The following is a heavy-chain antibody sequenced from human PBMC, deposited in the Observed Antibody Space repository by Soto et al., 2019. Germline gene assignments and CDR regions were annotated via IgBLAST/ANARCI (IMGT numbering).Heavy chain of an antibody. V-gene: IGHV4-34*01. CDR2: IHHSGST. D-gene: IGHD4-17*01. Sequence: AETLALTCAVYGGSFSGYYWSWIRQHPGKGLEWIGEIHHSGSTNYNPSLKSRVTISVDTSKNKFSLKLSSVTAADTAVYYCAGATADYENNAYYDGMEVRHELNTVT. CDR3: AGATADYENNAYYDGMEV. J-gene: IGHJ6*02. CDR1: GGSFSGYY.